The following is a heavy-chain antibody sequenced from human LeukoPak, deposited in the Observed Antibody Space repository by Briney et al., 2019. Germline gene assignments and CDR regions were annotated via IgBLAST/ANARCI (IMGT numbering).Heavy chain of an antibody. CDR2: ISSSCSTI. J-gene: IGHJ4*02. CDR3: ARGTHLEWLSHFDY. V-gene: IGHV3-48*03. Sequence: PGGSLRLSCAASGFTFSSYEMNWVRQAPGKGLEWVSYISSSCSTIYYADSVKGRFTISRDNAKNSLYLQMNSLRAEDTALYYCARGTHLEWLSHFDYWGQGTLVTVSS. CDR1: GFTFSSYE. D-gene: IGHD3-3*01.